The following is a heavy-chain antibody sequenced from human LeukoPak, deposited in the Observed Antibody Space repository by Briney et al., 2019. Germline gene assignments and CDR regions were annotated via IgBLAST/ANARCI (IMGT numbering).Heavy chain of an antibody. Sequence: SQTLSLTCTVSGGSINFASYSWTWIRRPAGKGLEWIGRIYTSGSTNYNPSLKSRVTTSVDTSKNQFSLKLSSVTAADTAVYYCARARNNWNDNYYYMDVWGKGTTVTVSS. V-gene: IGHV4-61*02. CDR2: IYTSGST. D-gene: IGHD1-1*01. CDR3: ARARNNWNDNYYYMDV. CDR1: GGSINFASYS. J-gene: IGHJ6*03.